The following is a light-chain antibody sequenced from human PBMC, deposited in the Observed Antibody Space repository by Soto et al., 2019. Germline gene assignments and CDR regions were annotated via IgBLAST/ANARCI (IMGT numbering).Light chain of an antibody. J-gene: IGKJ5*01. CDR3: QLRSNWPPIT. V-gene: IGKV3-11*01. CDR2: DAS. CDR1: QSVSSY. Sequence: EIVLTQSPATLTLSPGERATLSCRASQSVSSYLAWYQQKPGQAPRLLIYDASNSATGIPARFSGSGSGTDVTLTIISLEPEDFAVYYCQLRSNWPPITFGQGTKLEIK.